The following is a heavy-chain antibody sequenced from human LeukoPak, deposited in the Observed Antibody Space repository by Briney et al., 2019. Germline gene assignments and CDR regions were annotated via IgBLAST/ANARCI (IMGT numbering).Heavy chain of an antibody. Sequence: ASVKVSCKASGGTFSSYAISWVRQAPGQGLEWMGGIIPIFGTANYAQKFQGRVTITADESTSTAYMGLSSLRSEDTAVYYCARDEKGYSYAVKFLFDYWGQGTLVTVSS. CDR2: IIPIFGTA. D-gene: IGHD5-18*01. CDR1: GGTFSSYA. CDR3: ARDEKGYSYAVKFLFDY. V-gene: IGHV1-69*01. J-gene: IGHJ4*02.